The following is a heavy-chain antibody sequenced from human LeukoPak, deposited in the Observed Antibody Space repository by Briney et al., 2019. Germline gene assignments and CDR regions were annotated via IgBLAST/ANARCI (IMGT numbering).Heavy chain of an antibody. J-gene: IGHJ4*02. Sequence: GGSLRLSCAASGFTFSSYSMNWVRQAPGKGLEWVSYISSSSSTIYYADSVKGRFTISRDNAKNSLYLQMNSLRAEDTAVYYCARDKLPYDYVWGSYRPQGWGQGTLVTVSS. V-gene: IGHV3-48*04. CDR2: ISSSSSTI. CDR1: GFTFSSYS. CDR3: ARDKLPYDYVWGSYRPQG. D-gene: IGHD3-16*02.